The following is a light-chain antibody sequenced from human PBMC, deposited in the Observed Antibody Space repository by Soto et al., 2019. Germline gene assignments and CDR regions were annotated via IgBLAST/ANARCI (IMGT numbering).Light chain of an antibody. J-gene: IGKJ2*03. CDR1: QSVASIY. V-gene: IGKV3-20*01. CDR3: QQYGNSPSYS. Sequence: EIVLTQSPGTLSLSPGESVTLSCRASQSVASIYLAWYQQKPGQAPRLLIYATSSRATGIPDRFSGSGSGTDVTLTISRLEPEDFAVYYCQQYGNSPSYSFGQGTRLEIK. CDR2: ATS.